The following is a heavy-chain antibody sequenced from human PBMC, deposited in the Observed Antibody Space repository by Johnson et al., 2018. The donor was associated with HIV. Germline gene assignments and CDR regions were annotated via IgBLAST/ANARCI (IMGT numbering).Heavy chain of an antibody. CDR1: GFTFSSYA. V-gene: IGHV3-30*14. Sequence: QVQLVESGGGVVQPGGSLRLSCAASGFTFSSYAMHWVRQAPGKGLEWVAVISYDGSNKYYADSVKGRFTISRDNSKNSLFLQMNRLRVEDTAVYYCARSGGYPNAFDIWGQGAMVTVSS. J-gene: IGHJ3*02. D-gene: IGHD1-26*01. CDR2: ISYDGSNK. CDR3: ARSGGYPNAFDI.